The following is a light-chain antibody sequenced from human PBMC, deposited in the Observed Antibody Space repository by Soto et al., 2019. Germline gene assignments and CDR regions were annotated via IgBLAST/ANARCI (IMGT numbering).Light chain of an antibody. CDR1: QSVSSKY. J-gene: IGKJ1*01. V-gene: IGKV3-20*01. CDR2: GAS. Sequence: EIELTQSPGTLSLSPGERATLSCRASQSVSSKYLAWYQQKPGQAPRLLIYGASSRATGIPDRFSGSGSGTEFTLTISSLQSEDFAVYYCQQYNNWPPVTFGQGTKVDIK. CDR3: QQYNNWPPVT.